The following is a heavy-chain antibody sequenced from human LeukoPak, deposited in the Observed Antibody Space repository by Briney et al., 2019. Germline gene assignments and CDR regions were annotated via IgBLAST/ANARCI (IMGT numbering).Heavy chain of an antibody. V-gene: IGHV4-38-2*02. CDR2: IYHSGST. CDR1: GYSISGGYY. J-gene: IGHJ4*02. CDR3: ARVDFATYSSGWFASDY. D-gene: IGHD6-19*01. Sequence: SETLSLTCTVSGYSISGGYYWGWIRQPPGKGLEWIGSIYHSGSTYYNPSLKSRVTISVDTSKNQFSLKLSSVTAADTAVYYCARVDFATYSSGWFASDYWGQGTLVTVSS.